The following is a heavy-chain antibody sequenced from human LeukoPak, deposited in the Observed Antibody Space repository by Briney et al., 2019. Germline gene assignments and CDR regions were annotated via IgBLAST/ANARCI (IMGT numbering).Heavy chain of an antibody. D-gene: IGHD6-19*01. CDR3: ARVGVNSSGLDYYYYYYYMDV. CDR2: MYYSGST. J-gene: IGHJ6*03. Sequence: SETLSLTCTVSGGSISSYYWSWIRQPPGKGLEWIGYMYYSGSTNYNPSLKSRVHISVDTSNNQFSLNLSSVSAADTAVYYCARVGVNSSGLDYYYYYYYMDVWGKGTTVTVSS. V-gene: IGHV4-59*01. CDR1: GGSISSYY.